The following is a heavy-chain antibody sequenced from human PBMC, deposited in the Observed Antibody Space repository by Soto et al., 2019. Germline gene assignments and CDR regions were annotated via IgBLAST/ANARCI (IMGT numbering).Heavy chain of an antibody. CDR3: AGASGSSSWGMDV. CDR2: ISSSSSYI. CDR1: GFTFSSYS. D-gene: IGHD6-13*01. J-gene: IGHJ6*02. Sequence: NLWGSLRLSCAAPGFTFSSYSMNWVRRAPGKGLEWVSSISSSSSYIYYADSVKGRFTISRDNAKNSLYLQMNSLRAEDTAVYYCAGASGSSSWGMDVWGQGTMVPVSS. V-gene: IGHV3-21*01.